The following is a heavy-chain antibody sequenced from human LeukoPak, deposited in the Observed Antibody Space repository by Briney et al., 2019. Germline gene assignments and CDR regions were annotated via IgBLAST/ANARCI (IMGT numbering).Heavy chain of an antibody. Sequence: PSETLSLTCTVSGGSISSGSYYWSWIRQPAGKGLEWIGRIYASGSTNYNPSLKSRVTISVDTSKNQFSLKLSSVTAADTAVYYCAREPNYCSSTSCYLLNWFDPWSQGTLVTVSS. CDR1: GGSISSGSYY. CDR2: IYASGST. V-gene: IGHV4-61*02. D-gene: IGHD2-2*01. J-gene: IGHJ5*02. CDR3: AREPNYCSSTSCYLLNWFDP.